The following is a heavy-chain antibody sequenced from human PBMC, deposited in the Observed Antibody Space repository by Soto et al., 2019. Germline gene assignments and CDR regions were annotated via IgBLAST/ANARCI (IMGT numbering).Heavy chain of an antibody. V-gene: IGHV4-30-4*01. CDR2: IYDGGTT. CDR1: GGSISSAAYC. CDR3: ARGPSGDKVDY. Sequence: QVQLQESGPRLVSPSQTLSLTCTVSGGSISSAAYCWSWIRQSPDKGLEWIGHIYDGGTTYSSPCHKGRVTISADKSNTQFPLKLNSVSAADTAVYYCARGPSGDKVDYWGQGIQVTVSS. J-gene: IGHJ4*02. D-gene: IGHD7-27*01.